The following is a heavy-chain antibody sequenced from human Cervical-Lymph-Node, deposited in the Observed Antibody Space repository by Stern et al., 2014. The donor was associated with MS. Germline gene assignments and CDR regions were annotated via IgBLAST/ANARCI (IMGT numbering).Heavy chain of an antibody. Sequence: VQLVESGPGLVKPSETLSLTCTVSGGSLRSYYWNWIRQAPGKGLEWLGFISHTGRVNYNTSRASRVPMSVDTSNNQFSLTVSSVTAADTAVYYCAREGEYCSGSRCYPFLDYWGQGTLVTVSS. CDR2: ISHTGRV. CDR1: GGSLRSYY. J-gene: IGHJ4*02. CDR3: AREGEYCSGSRCYPFLDY. V-gene: IGHV4-59*01. D-gene: IGHD2-15*01.